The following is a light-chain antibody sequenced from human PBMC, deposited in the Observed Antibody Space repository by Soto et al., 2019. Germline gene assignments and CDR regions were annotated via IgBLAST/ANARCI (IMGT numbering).Light chain of an antibody. CDR3: TSYRSGRTLVV. V-gene: IGLV2-14*01. J-gene: IGLJ2*01. CDR2: EVS. Sequence: QSVLTQPDSVSGSPGQSITISCTGTNSDVGSYNFVSWYQQHPGKAPQLIIYEVSNRPSGVSNRFSGSKSGNTASLTVSGLQAEDEADYYCTSYRSGRTLVVFGGGTALTVL. CDR1: NSDVGSYNF.